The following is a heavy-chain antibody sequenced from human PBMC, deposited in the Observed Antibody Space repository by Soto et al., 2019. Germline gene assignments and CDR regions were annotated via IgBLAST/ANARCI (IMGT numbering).Heavy chain of an antibody. J-gene: IGHJ2*01. V-gene: IGHV4-39*01. CDR1: GGSISSSSYY. CDR3: ATLWFGELVFLGDWYFDL. Sequence: SETLSLTCTVSGGSISSSSYYWGWIRQPPGKGLEWIGSIYYSGSTYYNPSLKSRVTISVDTSKNQFSLKLSSVTAADTAVYYCATLWFGELVFLGDWYFDLWGRGTLVTVSS. D-gene: IGHD3-10*01. CDR2: IYYSGST.